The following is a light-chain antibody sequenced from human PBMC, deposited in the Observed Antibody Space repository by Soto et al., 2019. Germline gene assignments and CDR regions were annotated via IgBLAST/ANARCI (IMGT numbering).Light chain of an antibody. CDR2: KAS. Sequence: DIQMTQSPSTLSASVGYRFTVTCRASQSISSWLAWYQQKAGKAPKLLIYKASALESGVPSRFSGSGSGTEFTLTISSLEPEDFATYYCQHYNTYPWTFGQGTTVDIK. V-gene: IGKV1-5*03. J-gene: IGKJ1*01. CDR1: QSISSW. CDR3: QHYNTYPWT.